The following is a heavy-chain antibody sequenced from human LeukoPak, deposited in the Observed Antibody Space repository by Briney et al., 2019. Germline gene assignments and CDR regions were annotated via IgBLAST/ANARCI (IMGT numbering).Heavy chain of an antibody. CDR1: GFTFSSYA. J-gene: IGHJ4*02. Sequence: PGGSLRLSCAASGFTFSSYAMSWVRQAPGKGLEWVSAISGSGGSTYYADSVKGRFTISRDNSKNTLYLQMNSLRAEDTAVYYCAKSGTDYDFWDSGYWGQGTLVTVSS. CDR2: ISGSGGST. V-gene: IGHV3-23*01. CDR3: AKSGTDYDFWDSGY. D-gene: IGHD3-3*01.